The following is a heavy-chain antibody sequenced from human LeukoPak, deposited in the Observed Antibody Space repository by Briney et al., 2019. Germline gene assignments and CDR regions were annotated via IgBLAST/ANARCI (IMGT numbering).Heavy chain of an antibody. CDR1: GYTFTNYG. V-gene: IGHV1-18*01. CDR2: INTYNGNT. Sequence: ASVKVSCKASGYTFTNYGISWVRQAPGQGLEWMGWINTYNGNTKYVQKLQGRVTMTTDTSTSTAYMELRSLRSDDTAVYYCASTYCSDGSCYWFSLDYWGQGTLVTVSS. D-gene: IGHD2-15*01. CDR3: ASTYCSDGSCYWFSLDY. J-gene: IGHJ4*02.